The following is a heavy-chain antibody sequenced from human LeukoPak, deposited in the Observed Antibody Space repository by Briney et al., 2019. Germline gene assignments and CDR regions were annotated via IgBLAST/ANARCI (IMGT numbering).Heavy chain of an antibody. CDR2: IKEDGSEK. CDR3: ATTQSFDY. V-gene: IGHV3-7*01. J-gene: IGHJ4*02. Sequence: GGSLRLSCAASGFTFINYWMSWVRQAPGKGLEWVANIKEDGSEKYYVDSVKGRFTVSRDNAKSSLYLQMNSLIVEDTAVYYCATTQSFDYWGQGTLVTVSS. CDR1: GFTFINYW.